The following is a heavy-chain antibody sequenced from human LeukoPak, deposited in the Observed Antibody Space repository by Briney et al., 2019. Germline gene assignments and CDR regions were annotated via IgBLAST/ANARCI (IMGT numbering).Heavy chain of an antibody. CDR2: IIPIFGTA. Sequence: SVKVSCKASGGTFSSYAISWVRQAPGQGLEWMGGIIPIFGTANYAQKFQGRVTITADESTSTAYMELSSLRSEDTAVYYCARDSGWGSYRYGRIDYWGQGTLVTVSS. J-gene: IGHJ4*02. CDR1: GGTFSSYA. CDR3: ARDSGWGSYRYGRIDY. V-gene: IGHV1-69*13. D-gene: IGHD3-16*02.